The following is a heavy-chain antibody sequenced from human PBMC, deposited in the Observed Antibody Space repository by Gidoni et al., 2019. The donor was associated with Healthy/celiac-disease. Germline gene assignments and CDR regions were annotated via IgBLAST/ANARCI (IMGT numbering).Heavy chain of an antibody. V-gene: IGHV3-23*01. CDR3: AKDFLTSGYSSGWINEDAFDI. CDR2: ISGSGGST. CDR1: VFTFSSYA. J-gene: IGHJ3*02. Sequence: EVQLLESGGGLVQPGGSLRLSCAASVFTFSSYAMSWVRQAPGKGLEWGAVISGSGGSTYYADSVKGRFTISRDNSKNTLYLQMNSLRAEDRVVYYCAKDFLTSGYSSGWINEDAFDIWGQGTMVTVSS. D-gene: IGHD6-19*01.